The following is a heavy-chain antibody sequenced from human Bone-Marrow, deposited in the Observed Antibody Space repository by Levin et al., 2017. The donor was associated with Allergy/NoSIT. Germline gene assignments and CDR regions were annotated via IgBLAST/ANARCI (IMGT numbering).Heavy chain of an antibody. J-gene: IGHJ6*03. V-gene: IGHV4-61*01. Sequence: SQTLSLTCTVSGGSVSSGSYYWSWIRQPPGKGLEWIGYIYYSGSTNYNPSLKSRVTISVDTSKNQFSLKLSSVTAADTAVYYCAREPTQGSRSSGNYYMDVWGKGTTVTVSS. CDR3: AREPTQGSRSSGNYYMDV. D-gene: IGHD6-6*01. CDR1: GGSVSSGSYY. CDR2: IYYSGST.